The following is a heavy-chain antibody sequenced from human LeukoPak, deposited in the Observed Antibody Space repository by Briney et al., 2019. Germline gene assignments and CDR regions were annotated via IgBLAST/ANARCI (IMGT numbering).Heavy chain of an antibody. V-gene: IGHV3-23*01. J-gene: IGHJ3*01. D-gene: IGHD5-12*01. CDR2: ISRSGDSS. CDR1: RFSFNTYA. CDR3: ARDKSVLDGGYEGTFAV. Sequence: GGSLRLSCATSRFSFNTYAMSWVRQATGKGLDWVSSISRSGDSSYYADSVKGRFTISRDNSKNILCLQMKSLRAGDTAVYYCARDKSVLDGGYEGTFAVWGQGTVVTVSS.